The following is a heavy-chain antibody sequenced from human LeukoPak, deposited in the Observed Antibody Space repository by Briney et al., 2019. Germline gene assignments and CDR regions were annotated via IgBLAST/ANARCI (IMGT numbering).Heavy chain of an antibody. Sequence: SETLSLTCTVSGGSITRSSYHWGWIRQPPGKGLEWIGSIYYSGTTYYNPSLKSRVTISVDTSKNQFSLKLSSVTAADTAVYYCARDVYCSGGSCYSSFDYWGQGTLVTVSS. D-gene: IGHD2-15*01. V-gene: IGHV4-39*07. J-gene: IGHJ4*02. CDR3: ARDVYCSGGSCYSSFDY. CDR2: IYYSGTT. CDR1: GGSITRSSYH.